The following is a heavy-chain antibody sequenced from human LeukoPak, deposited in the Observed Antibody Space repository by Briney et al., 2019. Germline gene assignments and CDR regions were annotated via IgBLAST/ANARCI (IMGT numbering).Heavy chain of an antibody. V-gene: IGHV4-61*02. CDR2: IYTSGST. D-gene: IGHD4-17*01. CDR3: AREQYGDYPDY. CDR1: GGSTSSGSYY. Sequence: SQTLSLTCTVSGGSTSSGSYYWSWIRQPAGKGLEWIGRIYTSGSTNYNPSPKSRVTISVDTSKNQFSLKLSSVTAADTAVYYCAREQYGDYPDYWGQGTLVTVSS. J-gene: IGHJ4*02.